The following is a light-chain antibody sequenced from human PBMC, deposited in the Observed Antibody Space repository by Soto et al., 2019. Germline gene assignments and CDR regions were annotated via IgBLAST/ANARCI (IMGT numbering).Light chain of an antibody. CDR3: QQYGSSPRT. V-gene: IGKV3-20*01. J-gene: IGKJ1*01. Sequence: EIVLTQSPGTLSLSPGERATLSCRASQSVSSSYLAWYQQKPGQAPRLLIYGASSRANGIPDRFSGSGSGTDFTIIISRLEPEDFAVYYCQQYGSSPRTFGQGTKVEIK. CDR2: GAS. CDR1: QSVSSSY.